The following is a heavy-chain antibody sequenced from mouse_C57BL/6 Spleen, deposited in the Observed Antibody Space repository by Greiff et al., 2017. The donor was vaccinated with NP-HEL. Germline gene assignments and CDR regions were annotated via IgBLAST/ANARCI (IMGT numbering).Heavy chain of an antibody. Sequence: QVQLQQPGAELVKPGASVKLSCKASGYTFTSYWMQWVKQRHGQGLEWIGEIDPSDSYTNYNQKFKGKATLTVDTSSSTAYMQLSSLTSEDSAVYYCATYYGNYLDYWGQGTTLTVSS. V-gene: IGHV1-50*01. CDR3: ATYYGNYLDY. CDR1: GYTFTSYW. D-gene: IGHD2-10*01. CDR2: IDPSDSYT. J-gene: IGHJ2*01.